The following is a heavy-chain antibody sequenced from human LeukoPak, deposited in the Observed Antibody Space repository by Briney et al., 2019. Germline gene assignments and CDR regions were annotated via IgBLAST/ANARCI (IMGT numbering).Heavy chain of an antibody. Sequence: SETLSLTCTVSGGSISSYYWSWIRQPPGKGLEWIGYIYYSGSTNYNPSLKSRVTISVDTSKNQFSLKLSSVTAADTAVYYCARAVGWPYYYYMDGWGKGTTVTASS. CDR1: GGSISSYY. J-gene: IGHJ6*03. CDR3: ARAVGWPYYYYMDG. CDR2: IYYSGST. D-gene: IGHD5-24*01. V-gene: IGHV4-59*01.